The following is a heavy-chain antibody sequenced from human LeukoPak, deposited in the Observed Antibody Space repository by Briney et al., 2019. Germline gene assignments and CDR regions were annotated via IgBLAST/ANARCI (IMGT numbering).Heavy chain of an antibody. D-gene: IGHD5-24*01. CDR1: GFTFSSYS. V-gene: IGHV3-48*01. J-gene: IGHJ4*02. CDR2: ISSSSSTM. CDR3: ARDRGRDGYNFDY. Sequence: GGSLRLSCAASGFTFSSYSMNWVRQAPGKGLEWVSYISSSSSTMYYADSVKGRFTISRDNAKNSLYLQMNSLRAEDTAVYYCARDRGRDGYNFDYWGQGTLVTVSS.